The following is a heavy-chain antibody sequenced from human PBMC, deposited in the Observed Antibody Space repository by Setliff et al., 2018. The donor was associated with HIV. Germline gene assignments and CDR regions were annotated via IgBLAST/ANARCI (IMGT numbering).Heavy chain of an antibody. V-gene: IGHV3-21*01. CDR1: GFTVSSYY. D-gene: IGHD3-3*01. CDR3: ARAAAYFNFWTGYHPHAFDI. J-gene: IGHJ3*02. Sequence: SLRLSCAASGFTVSSYYMAWVRQAPGKGLEWVSSISSTSNYIYYAESVKGRFTISRDNAKNSLYLQMNTLKAEDTAVYYCARAAAYFNFWTGYHPHAFDIWGQGTMVTVSS. CDR2: ISSTSNYI.